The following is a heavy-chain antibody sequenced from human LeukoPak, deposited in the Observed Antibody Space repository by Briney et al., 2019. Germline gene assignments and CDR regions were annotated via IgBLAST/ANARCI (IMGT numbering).Heavy chain of an antibody. Sequence: GGSLRLSCAASGFTFSSHWMHWVRQAPGKGLVCVARIKSDGTYRDYGDSVRGRFTISRDNAKDTLYLQMNSLRAEDTAVYYCVRDDRSYGVDYWGQGTLVTVSS. J-gene: IGHJ4*02. D-gene: IGHD4-17*01. CDR1: GFTFSSHW. CDR2: IKSDGTYR. V-gene: IGHV3-74*01. CDR3: VRDDRSYGVDY.